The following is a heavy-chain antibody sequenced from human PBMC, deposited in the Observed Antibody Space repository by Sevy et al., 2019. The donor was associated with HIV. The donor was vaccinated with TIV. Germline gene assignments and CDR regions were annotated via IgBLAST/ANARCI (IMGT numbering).Heavy chain of an antibody. V-gene: IGHV3-30*18. D-gene: IGHD2-15*01. J-gene: IGHJ6*02. CDR1: AFTFSTYA. CDR2: VPYDGGNR. CDR3: AKDAGGCSGGNCYWATNYYGMDV. Sequence: GGSLRLSCAASAFTFSTYAMHWVRQAPGKGLEWVAVVPYDGGNRHYADSVKGRFTIPRDNSKNTQYLEMNSLTGEDTAVYYCAKDAGGCSGGNCYWATNYYGMDVWGQGTTVTVSS.